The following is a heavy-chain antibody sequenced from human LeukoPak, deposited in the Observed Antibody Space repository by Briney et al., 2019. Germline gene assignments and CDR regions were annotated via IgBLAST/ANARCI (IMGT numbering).Heavy chain of an antibody. Sequence: PSETLSLTCTVSGGSISSGSYYWSWIRQPAGKGLEWIGRTYTSGSTNYNPSLKSRVTISVDTSKNQFSLKLSSVTAADTAVYYCARDSGYSYGYGTGGFDPWGQGTLVTVSS. V-gene: IGHV4-61*02. CDR1: GGSISSGSYY. D-gene: IGHD5-18*01. CDR2: TYTSGST. CDR3: ARDSGYSYGYGTGGFDP. J-gene: IGHJ5*02.